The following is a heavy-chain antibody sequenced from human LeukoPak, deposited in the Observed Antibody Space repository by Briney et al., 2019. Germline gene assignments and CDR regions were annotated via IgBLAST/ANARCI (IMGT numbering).Heavy chain of an antibody. J-gene: IGHJ6*02. Sequence: SETLSLTCIVSGGSISSYYWSWIRQPPGKGLEWIGYIYYSGSTNYNPSLKSRVTISVDTSKNQFSLKLSSVTAADTAVYYCARAARGYCSGGSCSTRTYYYYGMDVWGQGTTVTVSS. D-gene: IGHD2-15*01. CDR3: ARAARGYCSGGSCSTRTYYYYGMDV. CDR1: GGSISSYY. V-gene: IGHV4-59*01. CDR2: IYYSGST.